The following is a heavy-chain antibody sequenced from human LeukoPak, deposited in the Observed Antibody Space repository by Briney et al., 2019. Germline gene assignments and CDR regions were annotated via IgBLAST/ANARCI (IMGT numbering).Heavy chain of an antibody. D-gene: IGHD1-26*01. CDR2: ISGSCCST. CDR3: AKDSGRHTPQDY. Sequence: GGSLRLSCAASGFTFSSYAMSWVRQAPGRGRECVSAISGSCCSTHYADSVKGRFPISRDNSKNTLYVQMNSLRAEDTAVYYCAKDSGRHTPQDYWGQGTLVTVSS. CDR1: GFTFSSYA. J-gene: IGHJ4*02. V-gene: IGHV3-23*01.